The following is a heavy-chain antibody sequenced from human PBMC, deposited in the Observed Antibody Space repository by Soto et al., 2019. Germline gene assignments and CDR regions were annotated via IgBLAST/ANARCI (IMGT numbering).Heavy chain of an antibody. CDR3: ARDGTLYDSSAYYYLY. V-gene: IGHV1-69*13. Sequence: AASVKVSCKASGGTFGRYTITWVRQAPGQGLEWMGGITPMFGTPNYAQKFQGRVTITADESTSTAYMELSSLRSEDTAMYYCARDGTLYDSSAYYYLYWGQGTLVTVSS. CDR2: ITPMFGTP. D-gene: IGHD3-22*01. J-gene: IGHJ4*02. CDR1: GGTFGRYT.